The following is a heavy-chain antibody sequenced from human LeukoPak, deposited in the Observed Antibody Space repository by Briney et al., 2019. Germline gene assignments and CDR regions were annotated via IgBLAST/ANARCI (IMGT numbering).Heavy chain of an antibody. D-gene: IGHD1-26*01. V-gene: IGHV2-5*01. J-gene: IGHJ5*02. CDR2: IYWNDDK. Sequence: SGPTLVKPTQTLTLTCTFSGFSLSTSGVGVGWIRQPPGNALEWLALIYWNDDKRYSPSLKSRLTITKDTSKNQVVLTMTNMDPVDTATYYCAHARGGSYYGNWFDPWGQGTLVTVSS. CDR3: AHARGGSYYGNWFDP. CDR1: GFSLSTSGVG.